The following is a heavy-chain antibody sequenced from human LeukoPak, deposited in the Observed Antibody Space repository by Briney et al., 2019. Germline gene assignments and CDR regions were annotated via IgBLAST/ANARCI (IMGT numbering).Heavy chain of an antibody. V-gene: IGHV3-30*18. CDR3: VKEADSGGYRTSDY. J-gene: IGHJ4*02. CDR1: GFTFSSCG. Sequence: PGTSLTLSCAASGFTFSSCGMHWVRQTPGKGLEWLAVFSYNGIDKYYRDSVKGRFTISRDNSKNTLSLQMNSLRPEDTGVYYCVKEADSGGYRTSDYWGQGTLVTVSS. D-gene: IGHD6-19*01. CDR2: FSYNGIDK.